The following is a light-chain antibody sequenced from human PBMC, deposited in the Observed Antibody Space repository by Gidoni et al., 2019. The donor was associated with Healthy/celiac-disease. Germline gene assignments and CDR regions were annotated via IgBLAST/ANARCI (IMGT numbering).Light chain of an antibody. CDR1: QSVSSSY. J-gene: IGKJ4*02. CDR2: GAS. V-gene: IGKV3-20*01. Sequence: EIVLTQSPGTLSLSPGERATLSCRASQSVSSSYLAWYQQKPGQAPRLLIYGASSRATGIPDRCSGSGSGTDFTLTISRLEPEDFAVYYCQQYGSSRLTFGGXTKVEIK. CDR3: QQYGSSRLT.